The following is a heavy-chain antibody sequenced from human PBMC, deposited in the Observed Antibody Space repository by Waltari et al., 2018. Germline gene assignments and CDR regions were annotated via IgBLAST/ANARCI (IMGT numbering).Heavy chain of an antibody. CDR1: GFTFSSYW. J-gene: IGHJ2*01. CDR3: PRGGALGWYFDL. D-gene: IGHD1-26*01. CDR2: INTDGSST. Sequence: EVQLVESGGGLVQPGGSLRLSCAASGFTFSSYWMHWVRQAPGKGLVWVSRINTDGSSTSYADSVKGRFTISRDNAKNTLYLQMNSLRAEDTAVYYCPRGGALGWYFDLWGRGTLVTVSS. V-gene: IGHV3-74*01.